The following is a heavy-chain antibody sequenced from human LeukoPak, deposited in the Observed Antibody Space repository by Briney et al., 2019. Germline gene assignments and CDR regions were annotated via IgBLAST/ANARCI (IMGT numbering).Heavy chain of an antibody. CDR3: ASGGYSGYDPPLFDY. CDR2: FDPEDGET. J-gene: IGHJ4*02. CDR1: GYTLTELS. Sequence: ASVKVSCKVSGYTLTELSMHWVRQAPGKGLEWMGGFDPEDGETIYAQKFQGRVTMTTDTSTSTAYMELRSLRSDDTAVYYCASGGYSGYDPPLFDYWGQGTLVTVSS. D-gene: IGHD5-12*01. V-gene: IGHV1-24*01.